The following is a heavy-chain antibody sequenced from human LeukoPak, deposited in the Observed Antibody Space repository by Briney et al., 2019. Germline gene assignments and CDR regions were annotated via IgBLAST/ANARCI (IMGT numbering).Heavy chain of an antibody. J-gene: IGHJ5*02. CDR1: GYTFTSNY. CDR3: ARWYYDFWSGKDSEVYNWFDP. CDR2: INPSGGST. D-gene: IGHD3-3*01. Sequence: EASVKVSCKAFGYTFTSNYMHWVRQAPGQGLEWMGIINPSGGSTSYAQKFQGRVTMTRDMSTSTVYMELSSLRSEDTAVYYCARWYYDFWSGKDSEVYNWFDPWGQGTLVTVSS. V-gene: IGHV1-46*01.